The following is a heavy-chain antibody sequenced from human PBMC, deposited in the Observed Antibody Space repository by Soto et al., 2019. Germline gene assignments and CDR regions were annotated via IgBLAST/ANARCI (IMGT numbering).Heavy chain of an antibody. CDR1: GYTFTSYG. CDR2: ISAYNGNT. J-gene: IGHJ5*02. D-gene: IGHD6-13*01. CDR3: ARGLTGGYSAHPFNWFDP. V-gene: IGHV1-18*01. Sequence: ASVKVSCKASGYTFTSYGISWVRQAPGQGLEWMGWISAYNGNTNYAQKLQGRVTITTDTSTSTAYMELRSLRSDDTAVYYCARGLTGGYSAHPFNWFDPWGQGTLVTVSS.